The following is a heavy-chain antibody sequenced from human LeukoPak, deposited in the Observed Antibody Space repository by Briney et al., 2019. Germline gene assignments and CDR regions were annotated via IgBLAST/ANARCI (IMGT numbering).Heavy chain of an antibody. J-gene: IGHJ4*02. CDR1: GFTFSSYA. Sequence: PGGSLRLSCAASGFTFSSYAMHWVRQAPGKGLEWVAVISYDGSNKYYADSVKGRFTISRDNSKNTLYLQMNSLRAEDTAVYYCARVYSGSSGWYGGFDYWGQGTLVTVSS. V-gene: IGHV3-30-3*01. D-gene: IGHD6-19*01. CDR3: ARVYSGSSGWYGGFDY. CDR2: ISYDGSNK.